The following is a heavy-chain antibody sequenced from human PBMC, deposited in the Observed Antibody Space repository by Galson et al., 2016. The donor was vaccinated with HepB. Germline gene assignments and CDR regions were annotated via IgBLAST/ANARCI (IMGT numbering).Heavy chain of an antibody. CDR3: ARDSLDCDGDCYEA. D-gene: IGHD2-21*02. CDR1: RFSFSNYW. CDR2: IKRDGSEM. V-gene: IGHV3-7*03. J-gene: IGHJ5*02. Sequence: SLRLSCAASRFSFSNYWMSWIRQAPGKGLEWVAKIKRDGSEMFYLDSVKGRSTISRDNAKNSSYLQMNSLRVEDTAVYYCARDSLDCDGDCYEAWGQGTLVTVSS.